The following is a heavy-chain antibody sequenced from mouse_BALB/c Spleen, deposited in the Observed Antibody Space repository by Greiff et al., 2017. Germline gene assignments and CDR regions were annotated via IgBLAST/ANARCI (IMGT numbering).Heavy chain of an antibody. D-gene: IGHD4-1*01. Sequence: VQLKESGPGLVKPSQTVSLTCTVTGISITTGNYRWSWIRQFPGHKLEWIGYIYYSGTITYNPSLTSRTTITRDTSKNQFFLEMNSLTAEDTATYYCARDSVGRGFAYWGQGTLVTVSA. J-gene: IGHJ3*01. CDR1: GISITTGNYR. V-gene: IGHV3-5*02. CDR2: IYYSGTI. CDR3: ARDSVGRGFAY.